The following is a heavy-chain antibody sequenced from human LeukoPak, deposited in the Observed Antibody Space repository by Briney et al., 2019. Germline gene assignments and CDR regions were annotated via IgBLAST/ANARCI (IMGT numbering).Heavy chain of an antibody. J-gene: IGHJ3*01. V-gene: IGHV4-59*01. Sequence: SETLSLTCTVSGGSNSSYLWSWIRQPPGKGLEWMGYVYYNGSAIYSPSLKSRATLSVDMSNNQFSLHLRSVTAADTAVYFCARTRTMLNLRGAFNVWGRETKVTVSS. CDR2: VYYNGSA. CDR1: GGSNSSYL. D-gene: IGHD3-10*02. CDR3: ARTRTMLNLRGAFNV.